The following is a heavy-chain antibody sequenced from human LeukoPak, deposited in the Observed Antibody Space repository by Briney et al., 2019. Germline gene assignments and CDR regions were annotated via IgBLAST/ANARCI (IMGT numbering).Heavy chain of an antibody. J-gene: IGHJ4*02. Sequence: QAGGSLRLSCAASGFTFSSYEMNWVRQAPGKGLEWVAVISYDGSNKYYADSVKGRFTISRDNSKTTLYLQMNSLRAEDTAVYYCAREYYDSSGALDYWGQGTLVTVSS. V-gene: IGHV3-30*04. CDR2: ISYDGSNK. CDR3: AREYYDSSGALDY. CDR1: GFTFSSYE. D-gene: IGHD3-22*01.